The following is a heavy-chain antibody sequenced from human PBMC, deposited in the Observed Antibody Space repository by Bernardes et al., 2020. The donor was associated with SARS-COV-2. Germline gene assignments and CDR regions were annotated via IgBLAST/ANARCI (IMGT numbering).Heavy chain of an antibody. CDR3: TRDPSGTSPA. Sequence: GGSLRLSCAASGFSFNTFWMHWVRQFPGKGLVWVSHIDSDGSRTNYADSVKGRFTIFRDNAKNTLYLQMNSLRVEDTAVYYCTRDPSGTSPAWGQGTLVTVSS. CDR1: GFSFNTFW. D-gene: IGHD1-1*01. J-gene: IGHJ5*02. CDR2: IDSDGSRT. V-gene: IGHV3-74*01.